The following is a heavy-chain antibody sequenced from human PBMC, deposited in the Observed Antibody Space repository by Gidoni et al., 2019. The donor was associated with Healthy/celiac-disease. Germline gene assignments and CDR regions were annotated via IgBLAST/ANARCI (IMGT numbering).Heavy chain of an antibody. CDR2: IWYDGSNK. CDR3: ARDVAGYSSSSHGLDY. D-gene: IGHD6-13*01. CDR1: GFTFSSYG. Sequence: QVQLVESGGGVVQPGRSLRLSCAASGFTFSSYGMHWVRQAPGKGLEWVAVIWYDGSNKYYADSVKGRFTISRDNSKNTLYLQMNSLRAEDTAVYYCARDVAGYSSSSHGLDYWGQGTLVTVSS. J-gene: IGHJ4*02. V-gene: IGHV3-33*01.